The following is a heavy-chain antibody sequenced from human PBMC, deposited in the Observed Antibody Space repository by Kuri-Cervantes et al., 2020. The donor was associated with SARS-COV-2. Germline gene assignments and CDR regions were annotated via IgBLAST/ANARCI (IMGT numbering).Heavy chain of an antibody. J-gene: IGHJ4*02. V-gene: IGHV1-18*01. CDR2: ISHYSGNT. CDR3: ARDVGYGGTSELDITYFDY. D-gene: IGHD4-23*01. Sequence: ASVKVSCKTSGYTFTSYGTTWVRQAPGQGLEWMGWISHYSGNTDYAQRVQDRVILTRDTSTSTTYMELRSLRSDDTAVYYCARDVGYGGTSELDITYFDYWGQGTLVTVSS. CDR1: GYTFTSYG.